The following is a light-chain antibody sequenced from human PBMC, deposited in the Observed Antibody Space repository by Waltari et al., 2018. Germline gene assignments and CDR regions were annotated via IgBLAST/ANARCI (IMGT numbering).Light chain of an antibody. J-gene: IGLJ2*01. Sequence: QSVLTQPPSVSGAPGQRVTISCTGSGSNIGAGYDVHWYQQLPGKAPKLLIYGVNNRPSGVPDRFSGPQSGTSASLAITGLQAEDEADYFCQSYDTSLSVIFGGGTKLTVL. V-gene: IGLV1-40*01. CDR1: GSNIGAGYD. CDR2: GVN. CDR3: QSYDTSLSVI.